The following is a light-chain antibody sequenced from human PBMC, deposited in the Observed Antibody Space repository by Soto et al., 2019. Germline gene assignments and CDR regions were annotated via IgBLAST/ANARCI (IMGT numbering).Light chain of an antibody. J-gene: IGLJ1*01. CDR3: SSYTSSSTNYV. Sequence: QSALTQPASVSGSPGQSITISCTGTSSDVGGYNYVSWYQQHPGKAPKLMIYEVSNRPSGVSTRFSGSKSGNTASLTISGLQAEDEADYYCSSYTSSSTNYVFGTGTKLT. CDR2: EVS. V-gene: IGLV2-14*01. CDR1: SSDVGGYNY.